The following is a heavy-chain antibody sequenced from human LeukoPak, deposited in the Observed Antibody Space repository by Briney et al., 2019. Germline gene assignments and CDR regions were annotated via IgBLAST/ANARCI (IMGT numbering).Heavy chain of an antibody. D-gene: IGHD5-24*01. CDR3: ARDRGMATIPFDFDY. CDR1: GFTFSSYA. J-gene: IGHJ4*02. CDR2: ISYDGSNK. V-gene: IGHV3-30-3*01. Sequence: GRSLRLSCAASGFTFSSYAMHWVRQAPGKGLEWVAVISYDGSNKYYADSVKGRFTISRDNSKNTLYLQMNSLRAEDTAVYYCARDRGMATIPFDFDYWGQGTLVTVSS.